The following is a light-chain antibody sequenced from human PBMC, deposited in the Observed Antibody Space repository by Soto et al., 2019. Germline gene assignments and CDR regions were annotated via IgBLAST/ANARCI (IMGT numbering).Light chain of an antibody. CDR2: DAS. Sequence: EIVLTQSPGTLSLSPGERATLSCRAIESVSSSYLAWYQQKPGQAPRLLIYDASNRATGIPARFSGSGSGTHFTLTISRLEPGDFAVYYCQHFGGTTFTFGQGTRLEIK. J-gene: IGKJ5*01. CDR3: QHFGGTTFT. V-gene: IGKV3-20*01. CDR1: ESVSSSY.